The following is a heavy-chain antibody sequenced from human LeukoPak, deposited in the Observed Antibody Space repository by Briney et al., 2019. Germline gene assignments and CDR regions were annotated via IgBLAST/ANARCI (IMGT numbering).Heavy chain of an antibody. CDR2: GFHSGSS. D-gene: IGHD6-13*01. Sequence: PSETLSLTCTVSGDSISSSSSNWGWLRQPPGKGLEWIASGFHSGSSHYNPSLKSRVTISLDTSKNQFSLKLSSVTAADTAVYYCAHNSGAAGPPYYYGMDVWGQGTTVTVSS. CDR1: GDSISSSSSN. V-gene: IGHV4-39*07. CDR3: AHNSGAAGPPYYYGMDV. J-gene: IGHJ6*02.